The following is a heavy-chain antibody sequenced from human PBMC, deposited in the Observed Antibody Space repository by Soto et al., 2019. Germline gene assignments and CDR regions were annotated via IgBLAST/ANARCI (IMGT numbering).Heavy chain of an antibody. Sequence: GASVKVSCKASGYPFTTYGINWLRQAPGQGLEWMGSISGYHGSTIYAERFQGRVTMTTDPSTNTVYIDLRSLTPDDTAVYYCAREGSDYQDYYGFWGQGTLVTVSS. J-gene: IGHJ4*02. CDR1: GYPFTTYG. D-gene: IGHD4-17*01. CDR2: ISGYHGST. V-gene: IGHV1-18*01. CDR3: AREGSDYQDYYGF.